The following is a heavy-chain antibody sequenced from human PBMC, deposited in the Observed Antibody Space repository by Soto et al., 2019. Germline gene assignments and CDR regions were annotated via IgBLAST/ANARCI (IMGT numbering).Heavy chain of an antibody. D-gene: IGHD3-3*01. CDR1: EFTFSSYA. J-gene: IGHJ6*02. Sequence: PGGSLRLSCVASEFTFSSYAMSWVRQAPGKGLEWVSAISYSGGSTYYADSVKGRFTISRDNSKNTVYLQMNSLRDEDTAVYYCAKVNTIFGMEYYYYGMDVWGQGTTVTVSS. CDR3: AKVNTIFGMEYYYYGMDV. CDR2: ISYSGGST. V-gene: IGHV3-23*01.